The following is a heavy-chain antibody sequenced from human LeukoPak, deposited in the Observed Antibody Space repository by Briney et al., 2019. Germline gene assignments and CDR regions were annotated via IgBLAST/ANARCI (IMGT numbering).Heavy chain of an antibody. V-gene: IGHV1-69*13. CDR1: GGTFSSYA. CDR3: ARDLGLSVGVTPFAS. J-gene: IGHJ4*02. Sequence: ASVKVSCKASGGTFSSYAISWVRQAPGQGLEWMGGIIPIFGTANYAQKFQGRVTITADESTSTAYMELSSLRSEDTAVYYCARDLGLSVGVTPFASWGRGTLVTVSS. D-gene: IGHD1-26*01. CDR2: IIPIFGTA.